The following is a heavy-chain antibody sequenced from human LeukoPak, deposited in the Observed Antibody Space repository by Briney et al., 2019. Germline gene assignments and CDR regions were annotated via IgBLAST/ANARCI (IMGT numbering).Heavy chain of an antibody. CDR2: INPSGRI. CDR3: ARGRQEVSMIVVVMTGVSYYLDV. D-gene: IGHD3-22*01. CDR1: GGSFSGYY. Sequence: PSETLSLTCAVYGGSFSGYYWTWIRQAPGKGLEWIGEINPSGRISYNPSLKSRLTISVDASKNQFSLNLRSLTAADTAVYYCARGRQEVSMIVVVMTGVSYYLDVWGKGTTVTVS. V-gene: IGHV4-34*01. J-gene: IGHJ6*03.